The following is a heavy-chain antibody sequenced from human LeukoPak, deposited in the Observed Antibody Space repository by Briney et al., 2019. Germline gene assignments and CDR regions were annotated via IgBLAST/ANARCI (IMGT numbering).Heavy chain of an antibody. CDR1: GGSISNYY. V-gene: IGHV4-4*07. D-gene: IGHD5-18*01. J-gene: IGHJ2*01. CDR3: ARTLDTAIQTYWYFDL. Sequence: SETLSLTCTVSGGSISNYYWSWIRQPAGKGLEWIGRIYTSGSTNYNPSLKSRVTMSVDTSKNQFSLKLSSVTAADTAVYYCARTLDTAIQTYWYFDLWGRGTLVTVSS. CDR2: IYTSGST.